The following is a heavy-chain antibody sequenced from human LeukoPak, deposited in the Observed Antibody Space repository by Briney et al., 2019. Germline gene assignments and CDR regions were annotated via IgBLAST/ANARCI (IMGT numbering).Heavy chain of an antibody. V-gene: IGHV4-4*07. CDR3: ARPSIAARRGYFDY. D-gene: IGHD6-6*01. CDR2: IYTSGST. J-gene: IGHJ4*02. CDR1: GGSISSYY. Sequence: SETLSLTCTVSGGSISSYYWSWIRQPAGKGLEWIGRIYTSGSTNYNPSLKSRVTMSVDTSKNQFSLKLSSVTAADTAVYYCARPSIAARRGYFDYWGQGTLVTVSS.